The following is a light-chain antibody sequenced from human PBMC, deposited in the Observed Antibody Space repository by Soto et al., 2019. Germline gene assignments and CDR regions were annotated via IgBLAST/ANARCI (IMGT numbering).Light chain of an antibody. J-gene: IGLJ1*01. V-gene: IGLV2-14*01. CDR3: SSYVSTVANV. CDR2: DVS. CDR1: SSDVGGYNY. Sequence: QSALTQPASVSGSPGQSITISCTGTSSDVGGYNYVSWYQQHPGKAPKLMTYDVSNRPSGVSNRFSGSKSGNTASLTISGLQAEDEADYYCSSYVSTVANVFGTGTKLTVL.